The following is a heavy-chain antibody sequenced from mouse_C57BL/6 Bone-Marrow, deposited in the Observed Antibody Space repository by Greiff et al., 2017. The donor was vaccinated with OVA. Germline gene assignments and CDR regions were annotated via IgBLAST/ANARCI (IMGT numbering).Heavy chain of an antibody. CDR2: IYPGSGST. CDR1: GYTFTSYW. Sequence: QVQLQQPGAELVKPGASVKMSCKASGYTFTSYWITWVKQRPGQGLEWIGDIYPGSGSTNYNEKFKSKATLTVDTSSSTAYMQLRSLTSEDSAVYYCAPNYYGSSYYYFDYWGQGTTLTVSS. V-gene: IGHV1-55*01. J-gene: IGHJ2*01. D-gene: IGHD1-1*01. CDR3: APNYYGSSYYYFDY.